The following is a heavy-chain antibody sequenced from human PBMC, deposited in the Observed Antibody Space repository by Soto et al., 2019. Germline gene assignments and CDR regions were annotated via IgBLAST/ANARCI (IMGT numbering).Heavy chain of an antibody. CDR3: ARDSPPITS. V-gene: IGHV1-18*01. Sequence: QVQLVQSGAEVKKPGASVKVSCKASGYTFTNYHISWVRQARGQGLEWMGWISAYNGNKIYAQKLQGRVTMTTDISTRTAYMELRSLRSDDTAVYYCARDSPPITSWGQGTLVTVSS. D-gene: IGHD1-20*01. CDR2: ISAYNGNK. J-gene: IGHJ5*02. CDR1: GYTFTNYH.